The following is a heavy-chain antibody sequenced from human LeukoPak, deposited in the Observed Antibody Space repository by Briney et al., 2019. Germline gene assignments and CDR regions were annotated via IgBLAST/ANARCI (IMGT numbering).Heavy chain of an antibody. D-gene: IGHD3-16*01. CDR2: IYYTGST. CDR3: ARGGEMSPRGLSRIDY. V-gene: IGHV4-59*01. J-gene: IGHJ4*02. Sequence: SETLSLTCTVSGGSISSYYWSWFRQSPGTGLEWIGSIYYTGSTNYNPSLKSRVTISVDTSKNQFSLKLSSLTAADTAVYYCARGGEMSPRGLSRIDYWGQGTLVTVSS. CDR1: GGSISSYY.